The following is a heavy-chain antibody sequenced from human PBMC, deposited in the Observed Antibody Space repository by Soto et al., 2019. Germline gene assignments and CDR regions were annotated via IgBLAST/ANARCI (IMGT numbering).Heavy chain of an antibody. J-gene: IGHJ6*03. D-gene: IGHD3-3*01. CDR2: IDDTGNT. Sequence: QVQLQESGPGLVKPSETLALTCTVSGDSISSSYWNWIRQAPGKGLEWIGYIDDTGNTNYNPSLQSRVTLSVDTSNNQYSLKLSAVTAADTAVYYCARGVLEWLLRDSYYYYMDVWGKGTTVTVSS. V-gene: IGHV4-59*01. CDR3: ARGVLEWLLRDSYYYYMDV. CDR1: GDSISSSY.